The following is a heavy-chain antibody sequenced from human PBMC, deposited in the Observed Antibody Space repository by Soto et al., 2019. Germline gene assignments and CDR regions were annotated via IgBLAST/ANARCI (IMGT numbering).Heavy chain of an antibody. CDR3: TIPPSIAARPDNY. CDR1: GFTFNNAW. Sequence: EVQLVESGGGLVKPGGSLRLSCAASGFTFNNAWMSWVRQAPGKGLEWVGRIKSKTDGGTTDYAAPVKGRFTISRDDSKNTLYLQKNSLKTEDTAVYYCTIPPSIAARPDNYWGQGTLVTVSS. CDR2: IKSKTDGGTT. D-gene: IGHD6-6*01. J-gene: IGHJ4*02. V-gene: IGHV3-15*01.